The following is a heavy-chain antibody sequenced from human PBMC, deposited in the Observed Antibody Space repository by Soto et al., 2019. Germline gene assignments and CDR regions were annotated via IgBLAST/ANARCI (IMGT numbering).Heavy chain of an antibody. CDR2: ISAYNGNT. V-gene: IGHV1-18*01. Sequence: QVQLVQSGAEVKKPGASVKVSCKASGYTFTSYGISWVRQAPGQGLEWMGWISAYNGNTNYAQKLQGRVTMTTDTATSTADMELRSLRSDDTAVYYCARILPAKYYYGHYMDVWGKGTTVTVSS. D-gene: IGHD3-10*01. CDR3: ARILPAKYYYGHYMDV. J-gene: IGHJ6*03. CDR1: GYTFTSYG.